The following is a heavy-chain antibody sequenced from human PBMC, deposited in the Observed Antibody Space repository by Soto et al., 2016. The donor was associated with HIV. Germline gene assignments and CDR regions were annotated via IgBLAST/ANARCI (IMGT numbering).Heavy chain of an antibody. J-gene: IGHJ6*03. D-gene: IGHD6-13*01. CDR3: ARVGSSWYTYYYYMDV. Sequence: VQLQESGPGLVKPSQTLSLTCTVSGASISSGNYCWGWIRQPAGKGLEWIGQIYASGSTNYSPSLKSRVTMSVDTSTNQFSLKLSSVTAADTAVYFCARVGSSWYTYYYYMDVVGRTGHG. CDR2: IYASGST. V-gene: IGHV4-61*02. CDR1: GASISSGNYC.